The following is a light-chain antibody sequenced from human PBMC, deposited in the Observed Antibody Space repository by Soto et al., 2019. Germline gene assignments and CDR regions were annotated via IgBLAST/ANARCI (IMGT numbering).Light chain of an antibody. CDR1: QSVSSN. J-gene: IGKJ1*01. Sequence: EIVMTQSPVTLSVSPGERVTLSCRASQSVSSNLAWYQQKPGQAPSLLIYGAFTRATGIPARFSGTGSGTEFTLTIGSLQPDDFATYYCQQYNSYWAFGQGTKVDIK. V-gene: IGKV3-15*01. CDR2: GAF. CDR3: QQYNSYWA.